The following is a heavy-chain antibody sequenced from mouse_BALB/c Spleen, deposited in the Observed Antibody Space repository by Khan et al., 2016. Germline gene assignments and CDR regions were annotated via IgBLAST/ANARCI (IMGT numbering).Heavy chain of an antibody. CDR1: GYTFTNYG. CDR3: ARWNYGNYVGSMDY. J-gene: IGHJ4*01. V-gene: IGHV9-3*02. Sequence: QFQLVQSGPELKKPGETVKISCKASGYTFTNYGMNWVKQAPGKGLKWMGWINTNAGEPIYTEEFKGRFAFSLDTSATTAYLQINNLKNEDTATYFCARWNYGNYVGSMDYWGQGTSVTVSS. D-gene: IGHD2-1*01. CDR2: INTNAGEP.